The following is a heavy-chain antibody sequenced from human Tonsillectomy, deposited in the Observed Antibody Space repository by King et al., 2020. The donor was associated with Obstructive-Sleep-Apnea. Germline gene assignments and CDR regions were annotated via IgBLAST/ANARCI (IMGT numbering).Heavy chain of an antibody. CDR2: VHYSGST. J-gene: IGHJ1*01. CDR1: GGSISGFY. CDR3: AGMSATENYYDSSGHRAEYFQH. V-gene: IGHV4-59*01. Sequence: VQLQESGPGLVKPSETLSLTCSVSGGSISGFYWSWIRQPPGRGLEWIGYVHYSGSTNYKSSLRRRVTISVDTSKNQFSLQLRSVTAADTAVYYCAGMSATENYYDSSGHRAEYFQHWGQGTLATVSS. D-gene: IGHD3-22*01.